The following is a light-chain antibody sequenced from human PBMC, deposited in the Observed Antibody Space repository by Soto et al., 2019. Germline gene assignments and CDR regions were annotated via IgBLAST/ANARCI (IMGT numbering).Light chain of an antibody. Sequence: QSVLTQPPSVSGTPGQRVTISCSGSSSHIGSNTVNWYQQLPGTAPKLLIYSNNQRPSGVPDRFSGSKSGTSASLAISGLQSEDEADYYCAAWDDSLNGRYVFGTGTKLTVL. CDR3: AAWDDSLNGRYV. CDR2: SNN. V-gene: IGLV1-44*01. J-gene: IGLJ1*01. CDR1: SSHIGSNT.